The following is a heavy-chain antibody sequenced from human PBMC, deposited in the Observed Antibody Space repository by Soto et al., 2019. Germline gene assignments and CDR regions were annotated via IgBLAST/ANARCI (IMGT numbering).Heavy chain of an antibody. Sequence: QVQLVESGGGVVQPGRSLRLSCAASGFTFSSYGMHWVRQAPGKGLEWVAVISYDGSNKYYADSVKGRFTISRDNSKNTLYLQMNSLRAEDTAVYYCAREGGRTGTTWGWFDPWGQGTLVTVSS. CDR2: ISYDGSNK. V-gene: IGHV3-30*03. CDR1: GFTFSSYG. J-gene: IGHJ5*02. CDR3: AREGGRTGTTWGWFDP. D-gene: IGHD1-7*01.